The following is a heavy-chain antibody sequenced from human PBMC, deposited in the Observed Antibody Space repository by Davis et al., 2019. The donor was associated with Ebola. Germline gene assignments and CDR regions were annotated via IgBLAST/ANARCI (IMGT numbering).Heavy chain of an antibody. CDR3: VKYSGKYYVY. CDR2: ISFSGNT. V-gene: IGHV4-59*01. J-gene: IGHJ4*02. Sequence: MPSETLSLTCTVSSCSISSYYWSWIRQPPGKGLEWIGWISFSGNTNDNPSLRSRLTISVDTSKNQFSLNLSSVTAADTAVYYCVKYSGKYYVYWGQGILVTVSS. D-gene: IGHD1-26*01. CDR1: SCSISSYY.